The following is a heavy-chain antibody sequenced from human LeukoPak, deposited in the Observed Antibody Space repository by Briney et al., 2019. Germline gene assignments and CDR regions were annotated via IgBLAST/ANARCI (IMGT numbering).Heavy chain of an antibody. J-gene: IGHJ4*02. CDR3: ARDGVVASLVTTTLDH. V-gene: IGHV3-21*01. Sequence: PGGSLRLSCAASGFTFSSYTMNWVRQAPGTGLEWVSSISRTSNHIYYADSVKGRFTISRDNAKNSLDLQMNSLGVEDTAIYYCARDGVVASLVTTTLDHWGQGILVTVSS. D-gene: IGHD4-17*01. CDR2: ISRTSNHI. CDR1: GFTFSSYT.